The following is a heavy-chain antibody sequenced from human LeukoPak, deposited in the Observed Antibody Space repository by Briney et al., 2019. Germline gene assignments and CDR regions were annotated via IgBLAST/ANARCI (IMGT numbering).Heavy chain of an antibody. CDR1: GFTFSGSA. J-gene: IGHJ3*02. V-gene: IGHV3-73*01. D-gene: IGHD3-10*01. CDR3: IRANMVDAFDI. Sequence: GGSLRLSCAASGFTFSGSAMHWVRQASGKGLEWVGRIRGKANNYATAYAASVKGRLTISRDDSKNTAYLQMNSLNTEDTAVYYCIRANMVDAFDIWGQGTMVTVSS. CDR2: IRGKANNYAT.